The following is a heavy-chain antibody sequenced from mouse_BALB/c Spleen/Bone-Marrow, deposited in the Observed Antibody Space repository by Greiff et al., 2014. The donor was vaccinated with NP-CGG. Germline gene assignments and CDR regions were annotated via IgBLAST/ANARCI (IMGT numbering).Heavy chain of an antibody. V-gene: IGHV1-69*02. CDR1: GYTFTSYW. CDR3: ARDYGYYFDY. CDR2: IDPSDSET. D-gene: IGHD1-2*01. Sequence: QVQLKQSGAELVKPGAPVKLSCKTSGYTFTSYWMRWVKQRPGRGLEWIGRIDPSDSETHYNQKFKDKATLTVDKSSSTAYIQLSSLTSEDSAVYYCARDYGYYFDYWGQGTTLTVSS. J-gene: IGHJ2*01.